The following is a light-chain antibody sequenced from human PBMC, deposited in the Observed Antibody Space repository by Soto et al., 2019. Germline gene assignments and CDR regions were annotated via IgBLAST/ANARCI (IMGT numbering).Light chain of an antibody. Sequence: QSALTQPASVSGSPGQSITLSCTGTSSDIGGYDYVSWYQRHPGEAPKLIIYDVNNRPSGVSNRVSGSKSGNTASLTISGLQAEDKADYYCTSYASGSSHVVFGGGTKLTVL. CDR2: DVN. J-gene: IGLJ2*01. CDR1: SSDIGGYDY. V-gene: IGLV2-14*01. CDR3: TSYASGSSHVV.